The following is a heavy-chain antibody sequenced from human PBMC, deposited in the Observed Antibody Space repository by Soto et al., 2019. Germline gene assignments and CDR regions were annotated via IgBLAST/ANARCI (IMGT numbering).Heavy chain of an antibody. V-gene: IGHV4-59*01. CDR1: GGSISSYY. CDR2: IYYSGST. J-gene: IGHJ4*02. D-gene: IGHD4-17*01. CDR3: ARGSDYGDCDY. Sequence: SETLSLTCTVSGGSISSYYWSWIRQPPGKGLEWIGYIYYSGSTNYNPSLKSRVTISVDTSKNQFSLKLSSVTAADTAVYYCARGSDYGDCDYWGQGTLVTVSS.